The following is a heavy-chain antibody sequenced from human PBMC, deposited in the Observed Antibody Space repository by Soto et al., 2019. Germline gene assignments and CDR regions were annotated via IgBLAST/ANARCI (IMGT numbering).Heavy chain of an antibody. D-gene: IGHD3-22*01. CDR2: IYPGDSDT. CDR3: ARQRLWGTSGYYYFEN. J-gene: IGHJ4*02. CDR1: GYIFSNYW. Sequence: GESLKISCKGSGYIFSNYWIGWVRQMPGKGLEWMGIIYPGDSDTRYSPSFQGQVTITVDKSINTAYLQWSRLKASDTAIYYCARQRLWGTSGYYYFENWGQGTLVTAPQ. V-gene: IGHV5-51*01.